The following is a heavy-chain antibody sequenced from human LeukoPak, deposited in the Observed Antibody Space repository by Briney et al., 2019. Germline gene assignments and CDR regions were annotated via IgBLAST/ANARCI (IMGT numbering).Heavy chain of an antibody. CDR1: GFTFSSYA. V-gene: IGHV3-23*01. Sequence: PGGSLRLSCAASGFTFSSYAMSWVRQAPGKGLEWVSAISGSGGSTYYADSVKGRFTISRDNSKNTLYLQMNSLRAEDTAVYYCARDYYGSGSYPEYFQHWGQGTLVTVSS. D-gene: IGHD3-10*01. J-gene: IGHJ1*01. CDR2: ISGSGGST. CDR3: ARDYYGSGSYPEYFQH.